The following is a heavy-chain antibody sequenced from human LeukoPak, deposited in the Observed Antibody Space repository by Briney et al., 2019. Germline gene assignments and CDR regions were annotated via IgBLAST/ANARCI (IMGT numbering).Heavy chain of an antibody. CDR3: AREGVYDYVWGSYRPYYFDY. Sequence: GGSLRLSCAASGFTFSSYWMHWVRQAPGKGLVWVSRINSDGSSTSYADSVKGRFTISRDNAKNTLYLQMNSLRAEDTAVYYCAREGVYDYVWGSYRPYYFDYWGRGTLVTVSS. V-gene: IGHV3-74*01. CDR1: GFTFSSYW. CDR2: INSDGSST. J-gene: IGHJ4*02. D-gene: IGHD3-16*02.